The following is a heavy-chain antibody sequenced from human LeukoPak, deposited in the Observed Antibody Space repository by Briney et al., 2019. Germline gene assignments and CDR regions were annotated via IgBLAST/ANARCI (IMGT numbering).Heavy chain of an antibody. CDR1: GGSISSGDYY. J-gene: IGHJ4*02. CDR2: IYYSGST. CDR3: ARANILTGYYHFDY. Sequence: SQTLSLTCTVSGGSISSGDYYWSWIRQPPGKGLEWIGYIYYSGSTYYNPSLKSRVTISVDTPKNQFSLKLSSVTAADTAVYYCARANILTGYYHFDYWGQGTLVTVSS. D-gene: IGHD3-9*01. V-gene: IGHV4-30-4*01.